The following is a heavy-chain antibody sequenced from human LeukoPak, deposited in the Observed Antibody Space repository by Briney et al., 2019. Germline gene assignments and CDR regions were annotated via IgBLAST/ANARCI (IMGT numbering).Heavy chain of an antibody. CDR2: IYSGGST. Sequence: PGGSLRLSCAASRFTVSSNYMSWVRQAPGKGLEWVSVIYSGGSTYYADSVKGRFTISRDNSKNTLYLQMNSLRAEDTAVYYCASSPSTYYDILTGYYSLYHWGQGTLVTVSS. V-gene: IGHV3-66*01. D-gene: IGHD3-9*01. J-gene: IGHJ4*02. CDR3: ASSPSTYYDILTGYYSLYH. CDR1: RFTVSSNY.